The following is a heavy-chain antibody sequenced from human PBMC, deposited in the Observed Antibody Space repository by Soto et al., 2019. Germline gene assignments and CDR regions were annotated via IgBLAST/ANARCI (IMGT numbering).Heavy chain of an antibody. V-gene: IGHV4-30-4*01. D-gene: IGHD1-26*01. CDR1: GGSIRNGDYY. CDR3: VTVNLVGAAYYFDY. Sequence: SETLSLTCTVSGGSIRNGDYYWGWIRQPPGKGLEWIGYVYYSGTTYSHPSLNSRVSISVDTSENQSSLRLTSVTAADTAVYYCVTVNLVGAAYYFDYWGPGTLVTVSS. J-gene: IGHJ4*02. CDR2: VYYSGTT.